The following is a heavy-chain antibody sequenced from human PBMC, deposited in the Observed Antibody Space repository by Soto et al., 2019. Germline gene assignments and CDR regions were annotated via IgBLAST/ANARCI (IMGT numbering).Heavy chain of an antibody. D-gene: IGHD6-19*01. CDR2: IYYSGST. J-gene: IGHJ6*02. CDR1: GGSISSYY. V-gene: IGHV4-59*01. Sequence: QVQLQESGPGLVKPSETLSLTCTVSGGSISSYYWSWIRQPPGKGLEWIGYIYYSGSTNYNPSLKSRVTISVDTSKNQFSLKLSSVTAADTAVYYCARSTHDSSGWHLGFNYYYYYGMDVWGQGTTVTVSS. CDR3: ARSTHDSSGWHLGFNYYYYYGMDV.